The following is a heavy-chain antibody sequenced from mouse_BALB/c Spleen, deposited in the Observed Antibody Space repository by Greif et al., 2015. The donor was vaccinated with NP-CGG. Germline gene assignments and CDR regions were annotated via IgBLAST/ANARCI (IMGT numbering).Heavy chain of an antibody. CDR1: GYTFTDYY. D-gene: IGHD4-1*01. Sequence: LQESGPEPVKPGASVKISCKASGYTFTDYYINWVKQKPGQGLEWIGWIYPGSGNTKYNEKFKGKATLTVDTSSSTAYMQLSSLTSEDTAVYFCARRTGTEAMDYWGRGTSVTVSS. J-gene: IGHJ4*01. V-gene: IGHV1-84*02. CDR3: ARRTGTEAMDY. CDR2: IYPGSGNT.